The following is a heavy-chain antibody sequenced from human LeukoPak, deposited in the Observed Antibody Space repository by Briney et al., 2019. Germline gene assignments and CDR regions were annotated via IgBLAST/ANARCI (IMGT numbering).Heavy chain of an antibody. V-gene: IGHV3-15*01. D-gene: IGHD5-12*01. Sequence: PGGSLRLSCAASGFSLSNYWMNWVRQAPGKGLEWVGRIKSKTDGGTTDYAAPVKGRFTISRDDSKNTLYLQMNSLKTEDTAVYYCAKDLSGPRTRGYSGYVIDYWGQGTLVTVSS. J-gene: IGHJ4*02. CDR3: AKDLSGPRTRGYSGYVIDY. CDR2: IKSKTDGGTT. CDR1: GFSLSNYW.